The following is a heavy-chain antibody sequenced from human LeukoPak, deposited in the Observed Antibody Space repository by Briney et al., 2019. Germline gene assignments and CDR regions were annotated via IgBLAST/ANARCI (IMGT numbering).Heavy chain of an antibody. Sequence: GASVKVSCKASGYTFTSYGISWVRQAPGQGLEWMGWISAYNGNTNYAQKLQGRVTMTTDTSTSTAYMELRSLRSDDTAVYYCARGGLRQVRGVTWIHTPRFDYWGQGTLVTVSS. CDR2: ISAYNGNT. V-gene: IGHV1-18*04. D-gene: IGHD3-10*01. J-gene: IGHJ4*02. CDR1: GYTFTSYG. CDR3: ARGGLRQVRGVTWIHTPRFDY.